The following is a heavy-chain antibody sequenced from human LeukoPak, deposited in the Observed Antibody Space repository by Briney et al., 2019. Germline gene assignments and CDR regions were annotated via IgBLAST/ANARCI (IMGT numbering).Heavy chain of an antibody. Sequence: GGSLRLSCEVSGFTFSSYEMNWVRQAPGKGLEWVSYISSSGSTIYYADSVKGRFTISRDNAKNSLYLQMNSLRAEDTAVYYCARSDYYYYYMDVWGKGTTVTISS. CDR2: ISSSGSTI. CDR1: GFTFSSYE. J-gene: IGHJ6*03. CDR3: ARSDYYYYYMDV. V-gene: IGHV3-48*03.